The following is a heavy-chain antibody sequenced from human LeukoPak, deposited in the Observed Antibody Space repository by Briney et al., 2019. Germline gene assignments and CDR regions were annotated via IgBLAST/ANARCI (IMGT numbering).Heavy chain of an antibody. D-gene: IGHD2/OR15-2a*01. Sequence: GGSLRLSCTASGFTFSDYYMTWIRQAPGKGLEWISYISSGSPYTNYADSVKGQFTISRDNAKNSLYLQMNSLKTEDTAVYYCTTGFLLSSLSAFDIWGQGTMVTVSS. CDR2: ISSGSPYT. CDR3: TTGFLLSSLSAFDI. V-gene: IGHV3-11*05. CDR1: GFTFSDYY. J-gene: IGHJ3*02.